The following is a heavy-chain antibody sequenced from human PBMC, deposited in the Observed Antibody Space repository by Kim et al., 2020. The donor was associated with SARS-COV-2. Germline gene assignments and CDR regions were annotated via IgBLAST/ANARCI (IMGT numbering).Heavy chain of an antibody. CDR3: ASGPYYYDLVWSSRYQDAFDI. V-gene: IGHV4-59*01. D-gene: IGHD3-22*01. Sequence: SETLSLTCTVSGGSISSYYWSWIRQPPGKGLEWIGYIYYSGSTNYNPSLKSRVTISVDTSKNQFSLKLSSVTAADTAVYYCASGPYYYDLVWSSRYQDAFDIWGQGTMVTVSS. J-gene: IGHJ3*02. CDR2: IYYSGST. CDR1: GGSISSYY.